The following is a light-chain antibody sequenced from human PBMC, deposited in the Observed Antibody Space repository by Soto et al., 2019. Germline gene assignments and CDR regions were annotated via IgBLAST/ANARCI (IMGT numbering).Light chain of an antibody. CDR3: QRYNDYQYV. Sequence: DIQMTQSPSTLSASVGDRVTITCRASQSISSWLAWYQQKPGKAPKLLIYDASSLESGVPSRFSGSGSWTEFTLTISSLQPDDFATYYCQRYNDYQYVFGQGTKLDMK. CDR2: DAS. V-gene: IGKV1-5*01. J-gene: IGKJ2*01. CDR1: QSISSW.